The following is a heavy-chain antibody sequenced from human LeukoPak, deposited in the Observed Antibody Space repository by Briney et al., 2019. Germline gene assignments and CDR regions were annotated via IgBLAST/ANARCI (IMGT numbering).Heavy chain of an antibody. V-gene: IGHV1-2*02. CDR1: GYTFTGHF. CDR2: INPNSGGA. J-gene: IGHJ4*02. D-gene: IGHD3-9*01. Sequence: ASVKVSCKASGYTFTGHFVHWVRQAHGQGLEWMGWINPNSGGAKYAQNFQGRVSMTTDTSISTAYMELSRLRSGDTAVYYCARALRTDILTTDYWGQGTLVTVSS. CDR3: ARALRTDILTTDY.